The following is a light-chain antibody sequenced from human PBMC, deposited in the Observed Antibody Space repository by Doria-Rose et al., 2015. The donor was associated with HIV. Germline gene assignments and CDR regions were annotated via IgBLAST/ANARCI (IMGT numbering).Light chain of an antibody. CDR3: QQYYSTLPYT. V-gene: IGKV1-NL1*01. CDR2: AAS. Sequence: DIQVTQSPSSLSASVGDRVTITCRASQDISNSVAWYQKRPGKGPQLLLYAASRLENGVPSRFSGSGSGTDFTLTINSLQPEDFATYFCQQYYSTLPYTFGQGT. J-gene: IGKJ2*01. CDR1: QDISNS.